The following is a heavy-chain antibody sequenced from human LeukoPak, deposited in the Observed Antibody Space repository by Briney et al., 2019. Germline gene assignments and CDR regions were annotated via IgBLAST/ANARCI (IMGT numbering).Heavy chain of an antibody. CDR1: GATFSSYA. V-gene: IGHV1-69*05. Sequence: SVTVSCTASGATFSSYAISWVRQAPGQGLEWMGGIIPIFGTANYAQKFQGRVTITTDESTSTAYMELSSLRSEDTAVYYCARARLGYCSSTSCYWDYYYYYMDVWGKGTTVTVSS. D-gene: IGHD2-2*01. CDR3: ARARLGYCSSTSCYWDYYYYYMDV. CDR2: IIPIFGTA. J-gene: IGHJ6*03.